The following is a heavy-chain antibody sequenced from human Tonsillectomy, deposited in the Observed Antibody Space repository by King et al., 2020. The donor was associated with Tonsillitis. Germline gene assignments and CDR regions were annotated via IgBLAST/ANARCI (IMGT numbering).Heavy chain of an antibody. J-gene: IGHJ4*01. D-gene: IGHD3-10*01. CDR1: GFTFSSYW. CDR2: IKQDGSEK. Sequence: VQLVESGGGLVQPGGSLRLSCAASGFTFSSYWMSWVRQAPGKGLEWVANIKQDGSEKYYVDSVKGRFTISRDNAKNSLYLQMNSLRAEDTAVYYCWCSGGSGSYFFDYWGHGTLVTVSS. V-gene: IGHV3-7*01. CDR3: WCSGGSGSYFFDY.